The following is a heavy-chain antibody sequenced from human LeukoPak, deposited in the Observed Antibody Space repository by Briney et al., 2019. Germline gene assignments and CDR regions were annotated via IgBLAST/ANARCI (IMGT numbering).Heavy chain of an antibody. CDR3: ARVGSSGYFSPYFDY. J-gene: IGHJ4*02. CDR1: GFTFSSYW. V-gene: IGHV3-7*01. Sequence: EGSLRLSCAASGFTFSSYWMSWVRQAPGKGLEWVANIKQDGSEKYYVDSVKGRFTISRDNAKNSLYLQMNSLRAEDTAVYYCARVGSSGYFSPYFDYWGQGTLVTVSS. D-gene: IGHD3-22*01. CDR2: IKQDGSEK.